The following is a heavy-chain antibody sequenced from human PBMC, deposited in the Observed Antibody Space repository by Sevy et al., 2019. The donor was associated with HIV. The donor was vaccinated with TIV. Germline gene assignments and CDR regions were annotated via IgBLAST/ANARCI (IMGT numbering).Heavy chain of an antibody. CDR1: GFTFSSYG. CDR2: IWYDGSNK. J-gene: IGHJ6*02. CDR3: ARVVGAAAGRYYYGMDV. Sequence: GGSLRLSCAASGFTFSSYGMHWVRQAPGKGLEWVAVIWYDGSNKYYADSVKGRFTISRDNSKNTLYLQMNSLRAEDTAVYYCARVVGAAAGRYYYGMDVWGQGTTVTVSS. D-gene: IGHD6-13*01. V-gene: IGHV3-33*01.